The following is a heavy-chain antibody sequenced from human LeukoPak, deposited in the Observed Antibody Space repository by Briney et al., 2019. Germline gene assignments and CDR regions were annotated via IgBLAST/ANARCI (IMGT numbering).Heavy chain of an antibody. Sequence: GGSLRFSCAASGFTFTSAMRWVRQAPGKGLEWVSSISSSGGNTFYADSVKGRFTISRDNSKNTLYLQMNSLRAEDTAVYYCTKGESQPKYYFDYWGQGTLVTVSS. CDR2: ISSSGGNT. CDR1: GFTFTSA. V-gene: IGHV3-23*01. CDR3: TKGESQPKYYFDY. D-gene: IGHD2-2*01. J-gene: IGHJ4*02.